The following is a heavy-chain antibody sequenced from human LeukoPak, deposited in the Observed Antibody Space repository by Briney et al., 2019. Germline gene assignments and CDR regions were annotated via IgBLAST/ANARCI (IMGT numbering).Heavy chain of an antibody. D-gene: IGHD5-18*01. Sequence: SETLSLTCTVSAGSINPYYWSWIRQSAEKGLQWIGRIYASGTTKYNPSLQSRVAMSVDMSKNQFSLSLASVTAADTAVYFCARDQGYTYGQTHYFDFWGQGILVTVSS. CDR2: IYASGTT. CDR1: AGSINPYY. CDR3: ARDQGYTYGQTHYFDF. J-gene: IGHJ4*02. V-gene: IGHV4-4*07.